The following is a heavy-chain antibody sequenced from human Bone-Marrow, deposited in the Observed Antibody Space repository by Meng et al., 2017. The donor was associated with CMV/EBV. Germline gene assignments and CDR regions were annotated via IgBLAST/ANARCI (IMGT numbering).Heavy chain of an antibody. CDR3: ANEIIVGYSSPGLGMDV. Sequence: GGSLRLSCAASGFTCSSYAMHWVRQAPGKGLEWVAVISYDGSNKYYADSVKGRFTISRDNSKNTLYLQMNSLRAEDTAVYYCANEIIVGYSSPGLGMDVWGQGTTVTVSS. CDR2: ISYDGSNK. V-gene: IGHV3-30-3*02. D-gene: IGHD6-13*01. CDR1: GFTCSSYA. J-gene: IGHJ6*02.